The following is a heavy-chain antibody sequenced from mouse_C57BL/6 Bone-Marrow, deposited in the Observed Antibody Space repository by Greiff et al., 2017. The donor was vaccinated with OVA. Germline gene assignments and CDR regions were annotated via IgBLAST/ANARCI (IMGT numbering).Heavy chain of an antibody. J-gene: IGHJ2*01. V-gene: IGHV1-80*01. CDR3: ARMGIYYGSSPFDY. D-gene: IGHD1-1*01. CDR1: GYAFSSYW. Sequence: QVQLQQSGAELVKPGASVKISCKASGYAFSSYWMNWVKQRPGKGLEWIGQIYPGDGDTNYNGKFKGKATLTADKSSSTAYMQLSSLTSEDSAVYFCARMGIYYGSSPFDYWGQGTTLTVSS. CDR2: IYPGDGDT.